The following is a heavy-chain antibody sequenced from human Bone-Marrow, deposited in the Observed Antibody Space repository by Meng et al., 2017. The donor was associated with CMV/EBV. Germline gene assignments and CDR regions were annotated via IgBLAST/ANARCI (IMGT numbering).Heavy chain of an antibody. J-gene: IGHJ4*02. CDR3: ARSITIFGVAAPFDY. Sequence: GESLKISCAASGFTFSSYAMHWVRQAPGKGLEWVAVISYDGSNKYYADSVKGRFTISRDNSKNTLYLQMNSLRAEDTAVYYCARSITIFGVAAPFDYWGQGTLVPVSS. CDR2: ISYDGSNK. D-gene: IGHD3-3*01. CDR1: GFTFSSYA. V-gene: IGHV3-30-3*01.